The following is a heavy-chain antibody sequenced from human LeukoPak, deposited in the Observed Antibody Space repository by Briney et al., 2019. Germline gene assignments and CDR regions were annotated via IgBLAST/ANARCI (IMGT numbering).Heavy chain of an antibody. CDR1: GYTFTSYG. J-gene: IGHJ4*02. CDR3: ARDFHSLNYCSGGSCYKLGY. Sequence: ASVKVSCKASGYTFTSYGISWVRQAPGQGLEWMGWISAYNGNTNYAQKLQGRVTMTTDTSTSTACMELRSLRSDDTAVYYCARDFHSLNYCSGGSCYKLGYWGQGTLVTVSS. V-gene: IGHV1-18*01. D-gene: IGHD2-15*01. CDR2: ISAYNGNT.